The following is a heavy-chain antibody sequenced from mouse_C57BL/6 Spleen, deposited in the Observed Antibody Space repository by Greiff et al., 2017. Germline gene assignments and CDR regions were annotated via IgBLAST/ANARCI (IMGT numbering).Heavy chain of an antibody. CDR1: GYTFTSYW. CDR3: ARSNWVDY. J-gene: IGHJ2*01. D-gene: IGHD4-1*01. Sequence: QVQLQQPGAELVKPGASVKLSCKASGYTFTSYWMHGVKQRPGRGLEWIGRIEPNSGGTKYNEKFKSKATLTVDKPSSTAYMQLSSLTSEDSSVYYCARSNWVDYWGQGTTLTVSS. V-gene: IGHV1-72*01. CDR2: IEPNSGGT.